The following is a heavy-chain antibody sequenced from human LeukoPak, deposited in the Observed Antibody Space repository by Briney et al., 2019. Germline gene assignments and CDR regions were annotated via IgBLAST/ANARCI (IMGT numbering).Heavy chain of an antibody. V-gene: IGHV3-30-3*01. D-gene: IGHD4-11*01. CDR2: ISYDGSNK. Sequence: PGGSLRLSCAASGFTFSSYAMHWVRQAPGKGLEWVAVISYDGSNKYYADSVKGRFTIPRDNSKNTLYLQMNSLRAEDTAVYYCARDRFRSLNSKLDYWGQGTLVTVSS. CDR3: ARDRFRSLNSKLDY. CDR1: GFTFSSYA. J-gene: IGHJ4*02.